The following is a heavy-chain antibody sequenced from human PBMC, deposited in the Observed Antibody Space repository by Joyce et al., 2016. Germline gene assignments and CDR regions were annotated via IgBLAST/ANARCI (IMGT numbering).Heavy chain of an antibody. CDR1: GGSITSGGFY. Sequence: QVQLQESGPGLVKPSQTLSLTCTVSGGSITSGGFYWSCFRHHPGKGLEWIGYIYYSGSTSYTPSLKCRVSISVDTSKNQLSLKLSYVTAADTAVYYCARGEGVRLSVRWYFDLWGRGTLVSVSS. D-gene: IGHD1-26*01. V-gene: IGHV4-31*03. J-gene: IGHJ2*01. CDR2: IYYSGST. CDR3: ARGEGVRLSVRWYFDL.